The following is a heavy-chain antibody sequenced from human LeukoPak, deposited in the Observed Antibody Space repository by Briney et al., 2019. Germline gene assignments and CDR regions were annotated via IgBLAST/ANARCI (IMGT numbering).Heavy chain of an antibody. CDR3: AGRRYYDSSGYRAGNFDY. V-gene: IGHV1-24*01. CDR1: GYTLTELS. D-gene: IGHD3-22*01. Sequence: GASVKVSCKVSGYTLTELSMHWVRQAPGKGLEWMGGFDPEDGETIYAQKFQGRVTMTEDTSTDTAYMELSCLRSEDTAVYYCAGRRYYDSSGYRAGNFDYWGQGTLVTVSS. CDR2: FDPEDGET. J-gene: IGHJ4*02.